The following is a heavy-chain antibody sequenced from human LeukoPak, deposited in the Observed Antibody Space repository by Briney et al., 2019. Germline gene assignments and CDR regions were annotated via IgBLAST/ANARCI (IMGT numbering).Heavy chain of an antibody. J-gene: IGHJ4*02. Sequence: PGGSLRLSCAASGFTFSSYAMSWVRQAPGKGLEWVSAISGSGGSTYYADSVKGRFTISRDNSKNTLYLQMNSLRAEDTAVYYCAKDRIRYFDRLCFDYWGQGTLVTVSS. D-gene: IGHD3-9*01. V-gene: IGHV3-23*01. CDR1: GFTFSSYA. CDR3: AKDRIRYFDRLCFDY. CDR2: ISGSGGST.